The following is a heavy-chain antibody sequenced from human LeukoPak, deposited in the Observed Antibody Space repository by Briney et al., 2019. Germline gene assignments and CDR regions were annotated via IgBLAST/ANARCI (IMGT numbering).Heavy chain of an antibody. V-gene: IGHV3-23*01. J-gene: IGHJ4*02. Sequence: GGSLRLSCAASGFTFSSYAMSWVCQAPGKGLEWVSAISGSGGSTYYADSVKGRFTISRDNSKNTLCLQMNSLRAEDTAVYYCAKASQDFWSGYYTGLDYWGQGTLVTVSS. CDR2: ISGSGGST. CDR3: AKASQDFWSGYYTGLDY. D-gene: IGHD3-3*01. CDR1: GFTFSSYA.